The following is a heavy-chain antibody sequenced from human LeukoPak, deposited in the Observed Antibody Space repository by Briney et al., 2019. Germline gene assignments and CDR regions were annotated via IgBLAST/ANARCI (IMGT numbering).Heavy chain of an antibody. CDR1: GGSFSGYY. D-gene: IGHD3-3*01. Sequence: PSETLSLTCAVYGGSFSGYYWSWIRQPPGKGLEWIGEINHSGSTNYNPSLKSRVTISVDTSKDQFSLKLSSVTAADTAVYYCARVGRPLRFLECFDYWGQGTLVTVSS. CDR2: INHSGST. CDR3: ARVGRPLRFLECFDY. V-gene: IGHV4-34*01. J-gene: IGHJ4*02.